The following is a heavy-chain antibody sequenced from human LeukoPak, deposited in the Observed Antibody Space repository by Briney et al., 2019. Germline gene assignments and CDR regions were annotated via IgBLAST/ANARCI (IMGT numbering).Heavy chain of an antibody. CDR3: ARDFIPYGMGV. CDR1: GGSISSYY. J-gene: IGHJ6*02. CDR2: IYYSGST. Sequence: PSETLSLTCTVSGGSISSYYWSWIRQPPGKGLEWIGYIYYSGSTNYNPSLKSRVTISVDTSKNQFSLKLSSVTAADTAVYYCARDFIPYGMGVWGQGTTVTVSS. V-gene: IGHV4-59*12. D-gene: IGHD3-16*02.